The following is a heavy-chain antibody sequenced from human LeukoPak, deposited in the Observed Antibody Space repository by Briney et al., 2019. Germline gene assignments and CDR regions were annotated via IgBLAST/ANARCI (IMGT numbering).Heavy chain of an antibody. CDR1: GGSISSGDYY. J-gene: IGHJ4*02. D-gene: IGHD3-22*01. V-gene: IGHV4-30-4*01. Sequence: SQTLSLTCTVSGGSISSGDYYWSWIRQPPGKGLECIGHIYYSGSTYYNPSLKSRVTISVDTSKNQFSLKLSSVTAADTAVYYCARGRGVPYYYDSSGYYPADYWGQGTLVTVSS. CDR3: ARGRGVPYYYDSSGYYPADY. CDR2: IYYSGST.